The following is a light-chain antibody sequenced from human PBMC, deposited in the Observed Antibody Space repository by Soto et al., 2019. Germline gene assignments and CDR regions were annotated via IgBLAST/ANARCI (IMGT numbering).Light chain of an antibody. CDR1: SSDVGGYNY. CDR3: TSYTSTSPVV. Sequence: QSALTQPASVSGSPGQSITISCTGTSSDVGGYNYVSWYQQHPGKAPKVIIYDVSNRPSGVSNRFSASKSGNTASLTISGLQAEDEAAYYCTSYTSTSPVVFGGRTKLTVL. CDR2: DVS. V-gene: IGLV2-14*01. J-gene: IGLJ2*01.